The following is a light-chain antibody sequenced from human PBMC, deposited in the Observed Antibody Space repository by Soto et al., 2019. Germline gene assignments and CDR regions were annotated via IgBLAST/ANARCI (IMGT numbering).Light chain of an antibody. Sequence: QSALTQPPSASGSPGQSVTISCTGTSGDVGGYYYVSWYQHHPGKVPKLIIYEVTKRPSGVPDRFSGSKSGNTASLTVSGLQAEAEAHYYCMTNVGSNIFVLGPATTVTVL. V-gene: IGLV2-8*01. J-gene: IGLJ1*01. CDR1: SGDVGGYYY. CDR3: MTNVGSNIFV. CDR2: EVT.